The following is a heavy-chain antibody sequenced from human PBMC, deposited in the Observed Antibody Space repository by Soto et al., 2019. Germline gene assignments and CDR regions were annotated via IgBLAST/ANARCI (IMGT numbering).Heavy chain of an antibody. CDR3: ARDIPNGYSYESTFDY. V-gene: IGHV1-18*01. D-gene: IGHD5-18*01. CDR1: GSTFTSYG. CDR2: ISAYNGNT. Sequence: QVQLVQSGAEVKKPGALVKVSCKASGSTFTSYGISGVRQAPGKGLGWMGWISAYNGNTNYAQKLQGRVTMTTDTSTSTAYMELRSLRSDDTAVYYCARDIPNGYSYESTFDYWGQGTLVTVSS. J-gene: IGHJ4*02.